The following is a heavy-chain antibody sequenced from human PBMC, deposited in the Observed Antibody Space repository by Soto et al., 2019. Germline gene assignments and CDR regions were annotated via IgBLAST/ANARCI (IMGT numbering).Heavy chain of an antibody. CDR2: IIPIFGTA. V-gene: IGHV1-69*06. CDR1: GGTFSSYA. D-gene: IGHD5-18*01. Sequence: QVQLVQSGAEVQKPGSSVKVSCKASGGTFSSYAISWVRQAPGQGLEWMGGIIPIFGTANYAQKVQGRVTITADKSTSTAYMELSSLRSEDTAVYYCARDPVDTAMAYYYYGMDVWGQGTTVTVSS. J-gene: IGHJ6*02. CDR3: ARDPVDTAMAYYYYGMDV.